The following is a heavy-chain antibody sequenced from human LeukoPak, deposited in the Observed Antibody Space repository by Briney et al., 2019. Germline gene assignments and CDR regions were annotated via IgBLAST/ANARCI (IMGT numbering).Heavy chain of an antibody. CDR2: IKPNSGGT. Sequence: ASVKVSCKASGYTFSDYYMHWVRQAPGQGLEWMGWIKPNSGGTNYAQKFQGRVTMTRDTSINTAYMERSSLRSDDTAVYYCARGPAMVTTYRGANGFAPWGQGPRLTVPT. J-gene: IGHJ5*02. D-gene: IGHD5-18*01. V-gene: IGHV1-2*02. CDR1: GYTFSDYY. CDR3: ARGPAMVTTYRGANGFAP.